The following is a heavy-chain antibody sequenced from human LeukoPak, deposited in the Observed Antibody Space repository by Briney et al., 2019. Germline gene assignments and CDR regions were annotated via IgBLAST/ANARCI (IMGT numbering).Heavy chain of an antibody. CDR3: ARGQWQIDY. CDR2: IDTSGGT. CDR1: GVSISHYY. D-gene: IGHD6-19*01. J-gene: IGHJ4*02. V-gene: IGHV4-4*07. Sequence: SETLSLTCTVSGVSISHYYWTWIRQPAGGGLEWIGRIDTSGGTNYNPSLESRVTMSLDTSNNQFSLNLMSVAAADTAVYYCARGQWQIDYWGQGVLVTVSP.